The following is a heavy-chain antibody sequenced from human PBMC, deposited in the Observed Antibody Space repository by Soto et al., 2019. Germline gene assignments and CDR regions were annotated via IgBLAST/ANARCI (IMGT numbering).Heavy chain of an antibody. CDR1: GYTFSSYGSTYG. Sequence: ASVKVSCKSSGYTFSSYGSTYGISWVRQAPGQGLQWMGWISSYNGNTNYAQKFQGRVTMTTDTSTSTAYMELRSLRSDDTAVYYCARYCSGGSCYHNWFDPWGQGTLVTVSS. CDR3: ARYCSGGSCYHNWFDP. CDR2: ISSYNGNT. V-gene: IGHV1-18*01. D-gene: IGHD2-15*01. J-gene: IGHJ5*02.